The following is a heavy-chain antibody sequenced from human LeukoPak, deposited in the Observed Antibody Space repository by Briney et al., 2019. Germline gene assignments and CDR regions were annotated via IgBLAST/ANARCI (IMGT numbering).Heavy chain of an antibody. CDR3: ARGRMVAATPLDY. J-gene: IGHJ4*02. V-gene: IGHV4-4*02. D-gene: IGHD2-15*01. Sequence: PSGTLSLTCAVSGVSISNSNWWSWVRQPPGKGLEWIGEIYHSGSTNYNPSLKSRVTISVDKSKNQFSLKLSSVTAADTAVYYCARGRMVAATPLDYWGQGAMVTVSS. CDR1: GVSISNSNW. CDR2: IYHSGST.